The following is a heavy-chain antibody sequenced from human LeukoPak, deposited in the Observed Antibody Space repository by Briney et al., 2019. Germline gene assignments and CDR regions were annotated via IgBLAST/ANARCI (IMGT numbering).Heavy chain of an antibody. Sequence: GGSLRLSCAASGFTFDDYAMHWVRQAPGKGLEWVANIKQDGSEKYYVDSVKGRFTISRDNAKKSLYLEMSTLRAEDTAVYYCAKGYYGSGSYGWFDYWGQGTLVTVSS. J-gene: IGHJ4*02. V-gene: IGHV3-7*03. CDR3: AKGYYGSGSYGWFDY. CDR1: GFTFDDYA. CDR2: IKQDGSEK. D-gene: IGHD3-10*01.